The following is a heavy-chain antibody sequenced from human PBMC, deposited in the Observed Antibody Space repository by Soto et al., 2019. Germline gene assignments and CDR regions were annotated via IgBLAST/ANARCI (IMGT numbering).Heavy chain of an antibody. J-gene: IGHJ6*02. V-gene: IGHV1-18*01. Sequence: QVQLVQSGAEVKKPGASVKVSCKASGYTFTRSGISWVRQAPGQGLEWMGWISTYNGDTNYAQTFQGRVTMTTDTSTSTAYMELRSLRSDDTAVYYGAREGVAPYYYYGMDVWGQGTPVTVSS. D-gene: IGHD5-12*01. CDR1: GYTFTRSG. CDR3: AREGVAPYYYYGMDV. CDR2: ISTYNGDT.